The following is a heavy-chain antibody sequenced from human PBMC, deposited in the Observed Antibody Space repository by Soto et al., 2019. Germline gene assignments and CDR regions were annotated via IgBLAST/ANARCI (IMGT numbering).Heavy chain of an antibody. J-gene: IGHJ3*02. D-gene: IGHD3-10*01. V-gene: IGHV3-48*02. CDR2: ISSSSSTI. Sequence: PGGSLRLSCAASGFTFSSYSMNWVRQAPGKGLEWVSYISSSSSTIYYADSVKGRFTISRDNAKNSLYLQMNSLRDEDTAVYYCARAKGGPRFGEFNNAFDIWGQGTMVT. CDR1: GFTFSSYS. CDR3: ARAKGGPRFGEFNNAFDI.